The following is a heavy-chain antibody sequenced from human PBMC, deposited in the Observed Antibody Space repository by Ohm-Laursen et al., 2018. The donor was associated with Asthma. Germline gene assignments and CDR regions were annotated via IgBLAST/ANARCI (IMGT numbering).Heavy chain of an antibody. CDR2: ISYDGSNK. Sequence: SLRLSCTAPGFTFSSYGMHWVRQAPGKGLEWVAVISYDGSNKYYADSVKGRFTISRDNSKNTLYLQMNSLRAEDTAVYYCAKWSSSGWYRYFDYWGQGTLVTVSS. J-gene: IGHJ4*02. D-gene: IGHD6-19*01. V-gene: IGHV3-30*18. CDR3: AKWSSSGWYRYFDY. CDR1: GFTFSSYG.